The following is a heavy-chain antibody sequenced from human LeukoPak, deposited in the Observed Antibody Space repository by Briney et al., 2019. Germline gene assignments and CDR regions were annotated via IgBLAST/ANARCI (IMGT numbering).Heavy chain of an antibody. J-gene: IGHJ4*02. V-gene: IGHV1-24*01. Sequence: VASVKVSCKVSGYTLTELSMHWVRQAPGKGLEWMGGFDPEDGETIYAQKFQGRVTMTEDTSTDTAYMELSSLRSEDTAVYYCAGGKQQLPDFDYWGQGTLVTVSS. D-gene: IGHD6-13*01. CDR1: GYTLTELS. CDR3: AGGKQQLPDFDY. CDR2: FDPEDGET.